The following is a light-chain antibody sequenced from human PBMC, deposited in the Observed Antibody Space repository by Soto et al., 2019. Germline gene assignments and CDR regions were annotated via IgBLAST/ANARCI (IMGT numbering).Light chain of an antibody. CDR3: SSFSMSSTLYV. CDR2: EVR. J-gene: IGLJ1*01. Sequence: QSVLTQPASVSVSPGQSITISCTGTSSDIGDYNFVSWYQQHPGKAPKLMIFEVRDRPSGISSRFSGSKSGNTASLTISGLQTEDEADYYCSSFSMSSTLYVFGTGTKVTVL. V-gene: IGLV2-14*01. CDR1: SSDIGDYNF.